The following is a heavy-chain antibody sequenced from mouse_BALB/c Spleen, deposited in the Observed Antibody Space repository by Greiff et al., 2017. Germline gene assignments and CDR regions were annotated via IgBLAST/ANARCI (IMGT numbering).Heavy chain of an antibody. CDR1: GFTFSSYY. J-gene: IGHJ3*01. Sequence: EVMLVESGGGLVKLGGSLKLSCAASGFTFSSYYMSWVRQTPEKGLEWVAYISSGSSTIYYADTVKGRFTISRDNPKNTLFLQMTSLRSEDTAMYYCARSDGNPGWFAYWGQGTLVTVSA. V-gene: IGHV5-17*02. CDR3: ARSDGNPGWFAY. CDR2: ISSGSSTI. D-gene: IGHD2-1*01.